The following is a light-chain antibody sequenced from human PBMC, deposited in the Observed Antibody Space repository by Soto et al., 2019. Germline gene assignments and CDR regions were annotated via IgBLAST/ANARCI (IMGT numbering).Light chain of an antibody. CDR3: QQHNGYSERM. J-gene: IGKJ1*01. V-gene: IGKV1-5*01. CDR1: QSISTW. CDR2: GAS. Sequence: DIQMTQSPSTLSASAGDRVTITFPASQSISTWLAWYQQKPGKAPKLLIYGASSLASGVPSRFSGSGSGTEFTLTISSLQPDDFATYYCQQHNGYSERMFGQGTKVDI.